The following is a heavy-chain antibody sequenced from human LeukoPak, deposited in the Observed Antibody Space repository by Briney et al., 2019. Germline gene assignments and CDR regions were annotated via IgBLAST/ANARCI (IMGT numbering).Heavy chain of an antibody. CDR3: ARLALGYCSGGTCPYYFDH. CDR1: GGSIGSYY. V-gene: IGHV4-59*01. CDR2: IDYSGST. Sequence: SETLTLTCAVSGGSIGSYYWSWVRQPPGKGLELVAYIDYSGSTRYNSSLASRLTISVDTSTNQFSLKLTSVTPAGSAVYYCARLALGYCSGGTCPYYFDHWGQGTLVTVSS. D-gene: IGHD2-15*01. J-gene: IGHJ4*02.